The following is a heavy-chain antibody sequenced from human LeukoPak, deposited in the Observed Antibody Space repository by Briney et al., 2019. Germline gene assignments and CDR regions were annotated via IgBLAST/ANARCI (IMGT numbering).Heavy chain of an antibody. D-gene: IGHD3-10*01. J-gene: IGHJ4*02. Sequence: SETLSLTCTVSGGSISSSSYYWGWIRQPPGKGLEWIGSIYYSGSTYYNPSLKSRVTISVDTSKNQFSLKLSSVTAADTAVYYCAREGMARGFGENNWGQGTLVTVSS. CDR2: IYYSGST. V-gene: IGHV4-39*02. CDR3: AREGMARGFGENN. CDR1: GGSISSSSYY.